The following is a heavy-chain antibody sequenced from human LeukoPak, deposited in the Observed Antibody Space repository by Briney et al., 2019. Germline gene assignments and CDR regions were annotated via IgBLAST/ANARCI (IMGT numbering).Heavy chain of an antibody. D-gene: IGHD6-19*01. Sequence: PKPSVKASCKPDTSTLADYYMHWVRQAPRQVLEWMGWINPNSGGTNYAQKFQGRVTMTRDTSISTAYMELSRLRSDDTAVYYCAKQQWLVGNSAFDYWGQGTLVTVS. V-gene: IGHV1-2*02. CDR2: INPNSGGT. CDR3: AKQQWLVGNSAFDY. J-gene: IGHJ4*02. CDR1: TSTLADYY.